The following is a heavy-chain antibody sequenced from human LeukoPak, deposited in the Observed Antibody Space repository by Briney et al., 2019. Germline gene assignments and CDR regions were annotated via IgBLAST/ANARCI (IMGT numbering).Heavy chain of an antibody. J-gene: IGHJ6*03. Sequence: SATLSLNCTVLGGSISDYYWNWLQQPPGKGLEWIGYIYYSGSATYNPSLKSRVTMSVDTAKNQFSLKLRSVTAADTAVYYCARGDFCSSSNCYLRPMDVWGKGTTVTVSS. V-gene: IGHV4-59*01. CDR2: IYYSGSA. CDR1: GGSISDYY. D-gene: IGHD2-2*01. CDR3: ARGDFCSSSNCYLRPMDV.